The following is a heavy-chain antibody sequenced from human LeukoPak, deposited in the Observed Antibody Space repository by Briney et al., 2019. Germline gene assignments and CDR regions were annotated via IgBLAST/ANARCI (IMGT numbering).Heavy chain of an antibody. V-gene: IGHV3-7*01. CDR3: ARVGKNQVLDY. CDR2: IKQDGSEK. J-gene: IGHJ4*02. D-gene: IGHD7-27*01. Sequence: GGSLRLSCAASGFTFSSYWMSWVGQAPGKGLEWVANIKQDGSEKYYVDSVKGRFTISRDNAKNSLYLQMNSLRAEDTAVYYCARVGKNQVLDYWGQGTLVTVSS. CDR1: GFTFSSYW.